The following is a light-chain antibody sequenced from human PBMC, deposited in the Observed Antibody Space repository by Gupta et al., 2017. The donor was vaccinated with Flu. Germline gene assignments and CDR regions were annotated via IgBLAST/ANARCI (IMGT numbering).Light chain of an antibody. CDR1: QSVSSN. CDR3: QQYNIWPQT. Sequence: EIVMTQSPATLSVSPGERATLSCRASQSVSSNLAWYQQKPGQAPRLLIYGASTRATGIPARFSGSGSGTEFTLIISSLQSEDFAVYYCQQYNIWPQTFGQGTKVEIK. CDR2: GAS. J-gene: IGKJ1*01. V-gene: IGKV3-15*01.